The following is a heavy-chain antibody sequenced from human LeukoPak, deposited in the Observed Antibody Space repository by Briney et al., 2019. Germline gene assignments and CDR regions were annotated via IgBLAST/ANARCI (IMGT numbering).Heavy chain of an antibody. CDR3: ARQNYDLWSGYYHFDY. CDR2: IYPGDSDT. J-gene: IGHJ4*02. V-gene: IGHV5-51*01. Sequence: KAGESLKISCKVSGYTFTTYWIGWVRQMPGKGLEWMGIIYPGDSDTRYSPSFQGQVTISADKSISTAYLQWSSLKASDTAMYYCARQNYDLWSGYYHFDYWGQGTLVTVSS. CDR1: GYTFTTYW. D-gene: IGHD3-3*01.